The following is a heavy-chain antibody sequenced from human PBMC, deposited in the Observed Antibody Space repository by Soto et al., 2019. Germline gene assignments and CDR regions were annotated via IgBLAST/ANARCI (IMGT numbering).Heavy chain of an antibody. J-gene: IGHJ5*02. Sequence: QVQLVQSGAEVKKPGASVKVSCKASGYNFMRYSFTWVRQAPGQGLEWMGWINVDNGETKYPQKIQGRVTMTTDTSTSTVYMELRSLTSDDTAVYYCARWISGGYSDWFDPWGHGTLVTVSS. V-gene: IGHV1-18*04. D-gene: IGHD1-26*01. CDR3: ARWISGGYSDWFDP. CDR2: INVDNGET. CDR1: GYNFMRYS.